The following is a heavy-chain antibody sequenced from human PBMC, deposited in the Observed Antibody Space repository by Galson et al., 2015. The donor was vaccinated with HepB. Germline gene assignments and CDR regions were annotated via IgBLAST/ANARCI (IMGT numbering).Heavy chain of an antibody. D-gene: IGHD3-9*01. J-gene: IGHJ3*01. CDR2: IGSKSYGGTT. V-gene: IGHV3-49*03. CDR3: TRDRWFHSFDL. Sequence: SLRLSCAGSGFIFGDYAMNWFRKAPGKGLEWVGFIGSKSYGGTTEYAASVKGRFITSRDDSENIAYLHMNSLKIEDTAVYYCTRDRWFHSFDLWGQGTMVTVSP. CDR1: GFIFGDYA.